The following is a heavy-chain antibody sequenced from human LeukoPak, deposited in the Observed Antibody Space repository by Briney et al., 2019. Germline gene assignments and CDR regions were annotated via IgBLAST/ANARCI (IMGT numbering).Heavy chain of an antibody. D-gene: IGHD6-19*01. CDR1: GGSISSSTYY. Sequence: AETLSLTCTVSGGSISSSTYYWAWLRQSQGLERLGSIYYSGSTYYNPSLKSRVEISVDTSKNQFSLNLNSVTAADTAVYYCARLHSSGWYLDCWGQGTLVIVSS. CDR3: ARLHSSGWYLDC. J-gene: IGHJ4*02. CDR2: IYYSGST. V-gene: IGHV4-39*01.